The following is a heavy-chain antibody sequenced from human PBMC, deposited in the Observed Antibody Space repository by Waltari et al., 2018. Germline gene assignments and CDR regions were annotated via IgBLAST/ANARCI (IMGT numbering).Heavy chain of an antibody. J-gene: IGHJ6*02. V-gene: IGHV1-69*05. CDR1: GGTFSRYA. CDR2: IIPIFGTA. D-gene: IGHD3-16*01. Sequence: QVQLVQSGAEVKKPGSSVKVSCKASGGTFSRYAISWLRQAPGQGLEWMGGIIPIFGTANYAQKFQGRVTITTDESTSTAYMELSSLRSEDTAVYYCARRGGTRPWQLGMDVWGQGTTVTVSS. CDR3: ARRGGTRPWQLGMDV.